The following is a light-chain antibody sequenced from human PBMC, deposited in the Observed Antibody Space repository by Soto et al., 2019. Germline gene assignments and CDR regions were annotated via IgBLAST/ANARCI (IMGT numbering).Light chain of an antibody. CDR1: SSDIGGYHY. J-gene: IGLJ1*01. CDR3: CSYAVTNTFV. V-gene: IGLV2-11*01. Sequence: QSALTQPRSVSGSPGQSVTISCTGTSSDIGGYHYVSWYQQCPGKAPQLIIFDVDKRPSGVPDRFSASKSGNTAYLTISGLQADDEADYFCCSYAVTNTFVFGTGTKVTV. CDR2: DVD.